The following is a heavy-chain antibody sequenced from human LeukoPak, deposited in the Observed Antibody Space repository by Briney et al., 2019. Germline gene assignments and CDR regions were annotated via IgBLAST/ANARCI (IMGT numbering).Heavy chain of an antibody. CDR3: ARDRSHGDAFDI. CDR1: GYTFTSYG. CDR2: ISAYNGNT. Sequence: ASVKVSFKASGYTFTSYGISWVRQAPGQGLEWMGWISAYNGNTDYAQKFQGRVTMTTDRPTSTGYMELRSLRSDDTAVYYCARDRSHGDAFDIWGQGTMVIVSS. J-gene: IGHJ3*02. V-gene: IGHV1-18*01.